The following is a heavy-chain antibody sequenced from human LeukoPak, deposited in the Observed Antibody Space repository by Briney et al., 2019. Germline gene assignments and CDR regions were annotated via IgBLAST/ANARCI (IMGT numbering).Heavy chain of an antibody. D-gene: IGHD2-15*01. V-gene: IGHV4-59*01. Sequence: SETLSLTCTVSGGSINSYYWSWIRQPPGKGLEWIGYIYNSGNTNYNPSLKSRVTISVDTSKNHLSLKLRSVTAADTAVYYCATVRGGDCSGGICYLDYWGQGTLVTVSS. CDR1: GGSINSYY. CDR3: ATVRGGDCSGGICYLDY. J-gene: IGHJ4*02. CDR2: IYNSGNT.